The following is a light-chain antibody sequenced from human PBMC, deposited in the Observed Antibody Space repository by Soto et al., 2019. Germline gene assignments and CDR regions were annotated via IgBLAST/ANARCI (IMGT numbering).Light chain of an antibody. V-gene: IGKV3-20*01. CDR1: QSVTSAY. CDR3: QLYGPSVTGT. CDR2: GAS. Sequence: ETVLTQSPGTLSLSPGERATLSCRASQSVTSAYLAWYQQKPGQPPKLLIFGASGRATGIPDRFSGSGSGTDFTLTLSRLEPEDFAVYYCQLYGPSVTGTFGQGTKV. J-gene: IGKJ1*01.